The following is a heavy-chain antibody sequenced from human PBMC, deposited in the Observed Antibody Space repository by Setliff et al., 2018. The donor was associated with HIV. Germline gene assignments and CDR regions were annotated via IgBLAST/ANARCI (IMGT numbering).Heavy chain of an antibody. J-gene: IGHJ6*02. Sequence: SVKVSCKASGFTFNHYALSWVRQAPGQRPEWMGGTIPMSDIPNYAQNFQGRVTITADHSTTTTYMELSSLSSEDTAVYYCARVDTAMVTRSYYYYGMDVWGQGTTVTVSS. CDR2: TIPMSDIP. CDR1: GFTFNHYA. V-gene: IGHV1-69*10. D-gene: IGHD5-18*01. CDR3: ARVDTAMVTRSYYYYGMDV.